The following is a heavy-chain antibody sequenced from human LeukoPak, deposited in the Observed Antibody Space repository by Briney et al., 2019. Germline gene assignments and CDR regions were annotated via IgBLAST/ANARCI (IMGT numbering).Heavy chain of an antibody. CDR1: GFTFSDFS. V-gene: IGHV3-48*01. D-gene: IGHD3-10*01. Sequence: PGGSLRLSCVASGFTFSDFSLSWVRQGPGKGLEWISYIGSAIYYADSVKGRFTISRDNAKTSLYLQMNSLRAEDTAVYFCARGGVDYYGSGTYYLMYYFDYWGQGALVTVSS. J-gene: IGHJ4*02. CDR3: ARGGVDYYGSGTYYLMYYFDY. CDR2: IGSAI.